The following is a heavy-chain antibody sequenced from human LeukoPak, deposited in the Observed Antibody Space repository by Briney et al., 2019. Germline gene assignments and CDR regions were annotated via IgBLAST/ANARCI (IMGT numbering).Heavy chain of an antibody. CDR2: IYSGDTT. CDR3: ASILRSSSGYYFDY. Sequence: GGSLRLSCAASGFSFSSYWMHWVRQAPGKGLEWVSVIYSGDTTFYADSVRGKFTISRDNSKNTLYLQMNSLRAEDTAVYYCASILRSSSGYYFDYWGQGTLVTVSS. J-gene: IGHJ4*02. CDR1: GFSFSSYW. D-gene: IGHD3-10*01. V-gene: IGHV3-66*01.